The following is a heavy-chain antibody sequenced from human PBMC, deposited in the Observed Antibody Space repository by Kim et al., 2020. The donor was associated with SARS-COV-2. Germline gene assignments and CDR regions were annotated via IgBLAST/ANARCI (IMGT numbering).Heavy chain of an antibody. V-gene: IGHV3-53*04. D-gene: IGHD3-22*01. CDR1: GFTVSSNY. CDR2: IYSGGST. Sequence: GGSLRLSCAASGFTVSSNYMSWVRQAPGKGLEWVSVIYSGGSTYYADSVKGRFTISRHNSKNTLYLQMNSLRAEDTAVYYCARPVVVSIGRNDAFDIWGQGTMVTVSS. CDR3: ARPVVVSIGRNDAFDI. J-gene: IGHJ3*02.